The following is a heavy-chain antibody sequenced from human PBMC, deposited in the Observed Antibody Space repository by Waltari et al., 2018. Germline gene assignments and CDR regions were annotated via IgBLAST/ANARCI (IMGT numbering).Heavy chain of an antibody. CDR2: GGSEEGET. V-gene: IGHV1-69-2*01. Sequence: EVQLVQSGAEVKKPGATVKISCKASGYTFPDYYLHWVQQAPGKGLEGMGRVGRGGSEEGETLEAEKFQGRVTITADTSTDTADMELSSLRSEDTAVYYCATAGVTTSYYDFWSDPRYWGQGTLVTVSS. D-gene: IGHD3-3*01. CDR3: ATAGVTTSYYDFWSDPRY. CDR1: GYTFPDYY. J-gene: IGHJ4*02.